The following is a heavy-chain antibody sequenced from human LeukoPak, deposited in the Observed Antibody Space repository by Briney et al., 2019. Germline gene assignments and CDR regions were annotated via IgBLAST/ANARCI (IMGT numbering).Heavy chain of an antibody. Sequence: SETLSLTCAVYGGSFSGYYWSWIRQPPGKGLEWIGEINHSGSTNYNPSLKSRVTISVDTSKNQFSLKLSSVTAADTAFYYCARTGYSSGWFQIEYWGQGALVTVSS. J-gene: IGHJ4*02. CDR1: GGSFSGYY. D-gene: IGHD6-19*01. CDR3: ARTGYSSGWFQIEY. CDR2: INHSGST. V-gene: IGHV4-34*01.